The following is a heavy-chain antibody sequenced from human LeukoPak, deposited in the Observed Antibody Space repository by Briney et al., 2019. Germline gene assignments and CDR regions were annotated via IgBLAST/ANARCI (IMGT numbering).Heavy chain of an antibody. V-gene: IGHV1-2*02. CDR3: ARSRTGSGFLFEY. J-gene: IGHJ4*02. D-gene: IGHD3-10*01. CDR2: IKPDSGVT. Sequence: ASVKVSCKASGYTFTDYRLHWARQAPGQGLEWMGWIKPDSGVTNYAQKFQGRVTMTRDTSISTAYMELSRLRSDDTAVYSCARSRTGSGFLFEYWGQGTLVTVSS. CDR1: GYTFTDYR.